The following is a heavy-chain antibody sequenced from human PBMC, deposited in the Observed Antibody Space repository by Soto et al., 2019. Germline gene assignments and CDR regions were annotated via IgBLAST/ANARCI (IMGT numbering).Heavy chain of an antibody. D-gene: IGHD2-15*01. Sequence: EVQLLQSGGGLVQPGGSLRLSCAASGFIFSNYAMNWVRQAPGKGLEWVSIVTSRGDTTYYADSVKVRFTISRDTSKNTLYLQVNSLTAWDTAVYSFAKERLVGVLHYWGQGTLVSVSS. V-gene: IGHV3-23*01. CDR2: VTSRGDTT. J-gene: IGHJ4*02. CDR3: AKERLVGVLHY. CDR1: GFIFSNYA.